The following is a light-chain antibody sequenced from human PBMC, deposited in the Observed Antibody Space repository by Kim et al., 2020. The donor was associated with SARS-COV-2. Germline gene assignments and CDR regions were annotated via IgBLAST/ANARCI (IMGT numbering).Light chain of an antibody. J-gene: IGLJ3*02. CDR1: SADIGSNS. V-gene: IGLV1-44*01. Sequence: GQRVTFSCSGSSADIGSNSVNWYQQRPGTAPRLLIYSNSQRPSGVPDRISCCKAGTSASLAISGLHSEEEADYYCAAWDDSLNGLVFGGGTMLTVL. CDR2: SNS. CDR3: AAWDDSLNGLV.